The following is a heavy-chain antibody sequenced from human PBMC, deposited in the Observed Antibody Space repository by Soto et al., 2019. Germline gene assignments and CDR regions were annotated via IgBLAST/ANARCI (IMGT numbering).Heavy chain of an antibody. Sequence: GESLKISCKASVYIFTSYWIGWVRQMPGIGLEWMGIVNPADSDTRYSPSFQGQVTVSADKSISTAYLQWGSLKASDTAMYYCVTPDSSGYYFHWGQGTPVTAPQ. CDR1: VYIFTSYW. CDR2: VNPADSDT. CDR3: VTPDSSGYYFH. J-gene: IGHJ4*02. V-gene: IGHV5-51*01. D-gene: IGHD3-22*01.